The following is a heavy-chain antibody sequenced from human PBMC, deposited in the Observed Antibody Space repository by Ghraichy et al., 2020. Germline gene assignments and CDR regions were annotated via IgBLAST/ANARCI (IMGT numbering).Heavy chain of an antibody. CDR3: ARGWYRTAFDI. D-gene: IGHD6-13*01. CDR2: TYYKSKWYK. Sequence: SQTLSRTCAISGDSVSGATGAWNWIRQSPTRGLEWLGRTYYKSKWYKEYAVSVKSRMTLNIDTSKNQFSLQLTSVIPEDTALYYCARGWYRTAFDIWGQGTMVTVSS. V-gene: IGHV6-1*01. CDR1: GDSVSGATGA. J-gene: IGHJ3*02.